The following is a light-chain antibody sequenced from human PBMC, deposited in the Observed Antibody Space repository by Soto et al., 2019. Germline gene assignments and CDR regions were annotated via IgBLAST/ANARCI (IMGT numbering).Light chain of an antibody. V-gene: IGLV2-14*03. Sequence: QSVLTQPASVYGSPGQSITISCTGTGSDIGSYNYVPWYQHHPGKVPKFIIYDVTNRPSGVSDRFSGSKSGNTASLTISGLQAEDEADYYCNSYTSASTYVFGTGTKVTVL. CDR3: NSYTSASTYV. CDR2: DVT. J-gene: IGLJ1*01. CDR1: GSDIGSYNY.